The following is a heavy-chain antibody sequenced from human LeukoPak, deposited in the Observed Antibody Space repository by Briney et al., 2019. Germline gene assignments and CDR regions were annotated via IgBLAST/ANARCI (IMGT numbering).Heavy chain of an antibody. J-gene: IGHJ6*04. CDR3: ARGPRYFRYGLDV. CDR2: IYYSGST. CDR1: GASISSGDYY. V-gene: IGHV4-30-4*01. D-gene: IGHD3-9*01. Sequence: SETLSLTCTVSGASISSGDYYWSWIRQPPGKGLEWIGYIYYSGSTYYNPSLKSRVTISVDTSKNQFSLKLNSVTAADTAVYYCARGPRYFRYGLDVWGKGTTVTVSS.